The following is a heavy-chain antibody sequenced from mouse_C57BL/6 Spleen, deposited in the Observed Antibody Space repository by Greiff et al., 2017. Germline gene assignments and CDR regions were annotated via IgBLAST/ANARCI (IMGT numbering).Heavy chain of an antibody. D-gene: IGHD1-1*01. Sequence: EVKVEESGGGLVQPGGSMKLSCVASGFTFSNYWMNWVRQSPEKGLEWVAQIRLKSDNYATHYAESVKGRFTISRDDSKSSVYLQMNNLRAEDTGIYYCIPLITTVVANYFDYWGQGTTLTVSS. V-gene: IGHV6-3*01. CDR1: GFTFSNYW. CDR3: IPLITTVVANYFDY. J-gene: IGHJ2*01. CDR2: IRLKSDNYAT.